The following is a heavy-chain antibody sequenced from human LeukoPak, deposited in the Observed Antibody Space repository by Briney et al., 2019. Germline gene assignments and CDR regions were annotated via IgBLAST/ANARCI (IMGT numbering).Heavy chain of an antibody. CDR3: ARVNINNWHSCDY. Sequence: MASGTLSLTCAVSGGSISSSNWWGWVRQPPGKGLEWIGEIYHSGSPNYNPSLKSRVTISVDKSRNHFSLNLSSVTAADTAVYYCARVNINNWHSCDYWGQGTLVTVSS. D-gene: IGHD1-1*01. J-gene: IGHJ4*02. CDR2: IYHSGSP. V-gene: IGHV4-4*02. CDR1: GGSISSSNW.